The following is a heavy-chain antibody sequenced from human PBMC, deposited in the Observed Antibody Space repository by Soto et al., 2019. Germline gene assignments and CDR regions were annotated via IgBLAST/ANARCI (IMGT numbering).Heavy chain of an antibody. V-gene: IGHV4-30-4*08. J-gene: IGHJ6*02. Sequence: QVHLQQSGPGLVRPSQTLSLTCTVSGGSISSDIYHWTWIRQSPAKGLEWIGYIYYSGSIFYNTSLNSRVTISVDTSKNQFSLQLSSVTAAATAVDFCAREDDGGDRYYYGLDVWGQGTTVTVSS. CDR2: IYYSGSI. CDR3: AREDDGGDRYYYGLDV. CDR1: GGSISSDIYH. D-gene: IGHD2-21*02.